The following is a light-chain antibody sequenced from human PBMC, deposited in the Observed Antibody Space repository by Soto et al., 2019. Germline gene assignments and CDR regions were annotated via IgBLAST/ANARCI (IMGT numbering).Light chain of an antibody. CDR2: MGS. V-gene: IGKV2-28*01. J-gene: IGKJ1*01. CDR1: QSLLHSNGYNY. Sequence: DIVMTQSPLSLPVTPGEPASISCRSSQSLLHSNGYNYLDWYLQKPVQSPQLLICMGSNRASGVPDRFSGSGSGTDFTLTISRVEAEDFGVYYCMQTLQSPWTFGQGTKVDIK. CDR3: MQTLQSPWT.